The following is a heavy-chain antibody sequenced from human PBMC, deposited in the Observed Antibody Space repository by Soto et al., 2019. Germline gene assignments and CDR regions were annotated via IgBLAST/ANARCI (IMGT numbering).Heavy chain of an antibody. D-gene: IGHD6-13*01. CDR2: ISSSSSTI. CDR1: GFTFSSYS. CDR3: ASKSYSSSWPNYYYGMDV. J-gene: IGHJ6*02. Sequence: EVQLVESGGGLVQPGGSLRLSCAASGFTFSSYSMNWVRQAPGKGLEWVSYISSSSSTIYYADSVKGRFTISRDNAKNSLYLQMNSLGDEDTAVYYCASKSYSSSWPNYYYGMDVWGQGTTVTVSS. V-gene: IGHV3-48*02.